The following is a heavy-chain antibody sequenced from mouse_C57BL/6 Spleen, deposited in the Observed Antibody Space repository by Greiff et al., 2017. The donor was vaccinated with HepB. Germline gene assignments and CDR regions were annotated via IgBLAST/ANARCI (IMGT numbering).Heavy chain of an antibody. CDR2: IDPSDSYT. V-gene: IGHV1-50*01. CDR3: ARRVPYYGLDY. D-gene: IGHD1-1*01. Sequence: VQLQQPGAELVKPGASVKLSCKASGYTFTSYWMQWVKQRPGQGLEWIGEIDPSDSYTNYNQKFKGKATLTVDTSSSTAYMQRSSLTSEDSAVYYCARRVPYYGLDYWGQGTTLTVSS. J-gene: IGHJ2*01. CDR1: GYTFTSYW.